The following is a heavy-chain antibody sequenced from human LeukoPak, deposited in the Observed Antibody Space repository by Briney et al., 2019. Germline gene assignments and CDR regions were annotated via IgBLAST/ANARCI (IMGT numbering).Heavy chain of an antibody. V-gene: IGHV4-59*01. Sequence: SETLSLTCTVSGGSISDYYWSWIRQPPGEGLEWIGYIYYSGSADYNTSLKSRVTISVDTSKNQFSLRLNSVTAADTAVYYCARVGDSSGYSVFDSWGRGTLVTVSS. D-gene: IGHD3-22*01. CDR2: IYYSGSA. CDR3: ARVGDSSGYSVFDS. J-gene: IGHJ4*02. CDR1: GGSISDYY.